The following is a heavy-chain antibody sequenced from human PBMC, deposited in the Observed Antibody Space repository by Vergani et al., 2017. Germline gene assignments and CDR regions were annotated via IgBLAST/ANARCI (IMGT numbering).Heavy chain of an antibody. CDR2: TIPMLGAT. J-gene: IGHJ5*02. V-gene: IGHV1-69*13. Sequence: QVQLVQSGAEVKKPGSSVKVSCKASGGTFSSYAISWVRQAPGQGLEWMGRTIPMLGATNYAQKFQGRVTITADESTSTAYMELSSLRSEDTAVYYCARSLSQWLVLGWFDPWGQGTLVTVSS. CDR1: GGTFSSYA. CDR3: ARSLSQWLVLGWFDP. D-gene: IGHD6-19*01.